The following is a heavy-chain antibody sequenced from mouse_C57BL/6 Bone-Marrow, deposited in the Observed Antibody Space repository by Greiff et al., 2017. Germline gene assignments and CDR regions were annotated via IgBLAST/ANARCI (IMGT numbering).Heavy chain of an antibody. CDR1: GFTFTDYY. V-gene: IGHV7-3*01. D-gene: IGHD2-3*01. J-gene: IGHJ1*03. Sequence: EVQGVESGGGLVQPGGSLSLSCAASGFTFTDYYMSWVRQPPGKALEWLGFIRNKANGYTTEYSASVKGRFTISRDNSQSILYLQMNALRAEDSATYYCARFSDGYSLYWYFDVWGTGTTVTVSS. CDR2: IRNKANGYTT. CDR3: ARFSDGYSLYWYFDV.